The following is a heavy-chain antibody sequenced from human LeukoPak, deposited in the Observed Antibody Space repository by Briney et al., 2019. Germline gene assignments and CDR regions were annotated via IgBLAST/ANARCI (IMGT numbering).Heavy chain of an antibody. CDR2: IYPGDSDT. CDR3: ARHLAVYYYDSSGYQGGYGMDV. CDR1: GYSFTSYW. D-gene: IGHD3-22*01. Sequence: GESLKISCKGSGYSFTSYWIGWVRQMPGKGLEWMGIIYPGDSDTRYSPSFQGQVTISADKSTSTAYLQWSSLKASDTAMYYCARHLAVYYYDSSGYQGGYGMDVWGQGTTVTVSS. V-gene: IGHV5-51*01. J-gene: IGHJ6*02.